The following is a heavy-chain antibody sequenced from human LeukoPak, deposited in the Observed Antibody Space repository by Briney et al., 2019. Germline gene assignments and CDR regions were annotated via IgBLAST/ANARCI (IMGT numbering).Heavy chain of an antibody. D-gene: IGHD3-3*01. CDR1: GYTFTSYD. CDR2: LNPKSGNT. Sequence: GASVKVSCKASGYTFTSYDITWVRQATGQGLEWMGWLNPKSGNTGIAQKFQARVTMTRNTSITTAYMELSSLRSEDTAVYYCARGLNDSWTGENYWGQGTLATVSS. V-gene: IGHV1-8*01. CDR3: ARGLNDSWTGENY. J-gene: IGHJ4*02.